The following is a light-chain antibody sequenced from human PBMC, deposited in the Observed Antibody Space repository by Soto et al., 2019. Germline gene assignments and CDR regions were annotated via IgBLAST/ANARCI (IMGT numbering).Light chain of an antibody. CDR2: GAS. V-gene: IGKV3-20*01. CDR3: QQSYSTPL. Sequence: EIVLTQSPGTLSLSPGERATLSCRASQSVSSNYFAWYQQKPGQAPRLLIYGASTRATGIPDRFSGSGSGTDFTLTISSLQPEDFATYYCQQSYSTPLFGQGTRLEIK. CDR1: QSVSSNY. J-gene: IGKJ5*01.